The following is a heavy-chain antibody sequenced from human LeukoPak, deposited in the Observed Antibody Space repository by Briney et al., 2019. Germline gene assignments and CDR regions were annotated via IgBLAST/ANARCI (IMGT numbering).Heavy chain of an antibody. D-gene: IGHD2-2*01. J-gene: IGHJ4*02. Sequence: GGSLRLSCAASGFTFSSYWMHWVREAPGKGLVWVSRINSDGSITTYADSVRGRFTISRDNAKSTLYLQMNSLRAEDTAVYYCASSTQISKYADYWGQGALVTVSS. V-gene: IGHV3-74*01. CDR1: GFTFSSYW. CDR2: INSDGSIT. CDR3: ASSTQISKYADY.